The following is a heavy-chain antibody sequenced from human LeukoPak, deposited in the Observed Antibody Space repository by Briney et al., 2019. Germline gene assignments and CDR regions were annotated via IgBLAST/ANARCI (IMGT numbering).Heavy chain of an antibody. J-gene: IGHJ4*02. CDR1: GLSISRYG. V-gene: IGHV3-21*06. Sequence: GGSLRLSCSVSGLSISRYGMSWVRQAPGKGLEWVSSISDRSTYIYYADSVKGRFTISRDNAKNSLYLQMNSLRAEDTAVYYCARRFGYWGQGTLVTVSS. CDR2: ISDRSTYI. CDR3: ARRFGY.